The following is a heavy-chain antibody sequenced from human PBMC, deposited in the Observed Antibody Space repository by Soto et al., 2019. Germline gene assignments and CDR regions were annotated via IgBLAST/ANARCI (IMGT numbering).Heavy chain of an antibody. CDR3: ARDRGDVYIP. V-gene: IGHV4-61*01. J-gene: IGHJ4*02. CDR1: GGSVSSGSYY. Sequence: SETLSLTCTVSGGSVSSGSYYWSWIRQPPGKELEWIGCIYYSGSTNYNPSLKSRVTISVDTSKNQYPLKLSPVTAADTAVYYCARDRGDVYIPWGQGTLVTVSS. D-gene: IGHD3-10*01. CDR2: IYYSGST.